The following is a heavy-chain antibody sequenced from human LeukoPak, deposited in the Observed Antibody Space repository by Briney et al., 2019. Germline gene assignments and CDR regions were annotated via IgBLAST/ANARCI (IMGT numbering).Heavy chain of an antibody. D-gene: IGHD6-19*01. J-gene: IGHJ4*02. CDR1: GFTVSSNY. CDR3: AGESGWSYFDF. CDR2: IYAGGGT. V-gene: IGHV3-53*01. Sequence: PGGSLRLSCAASGFTVSSNYMNWVRQAPGKGLEWVSVIYAGGGTYYAASVAGRFTISRDNSKNTLYLQMNSLRAEDTAVYYCAGESGWSYFDFWGQGTLVTVSS.